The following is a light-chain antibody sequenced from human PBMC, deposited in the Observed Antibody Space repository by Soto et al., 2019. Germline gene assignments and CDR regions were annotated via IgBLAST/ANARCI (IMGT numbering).Light chain of an antibody. CDR2: EVN. V-gene: IGLV2-14*01. CDR1: SRDVGGYSY. CDR3: SSYTSSRTPV. J-gene: IGLJ3*02. Sequence: QSVLTQPASVSGPPGQSITISCTGTSRDVGGYSYVSWYQHHPGKAPKLMIYEVNNRPSGVSNRFSGSKSGNTASLTISGLQAEDEADYYCSSYTSSRTPVFGGGTKVTVL.